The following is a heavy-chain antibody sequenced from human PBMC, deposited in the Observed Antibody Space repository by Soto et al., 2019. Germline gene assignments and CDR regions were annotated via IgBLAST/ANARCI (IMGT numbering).Heavy chain of an antibody. J-gene: IGHJ4*02. V-gene: IGHV3-48*02. CDR1: GFTFSSYS. D-gene: IGHD5-18*01. CDR2: ISTSSTTM. CDR3: VAMANFDY. Sequence: EVQLVESGGGVVQPGGSLRLSCAASGFTFSSYSMNWVRQAPGKGLEWVSYISTSSTTMYYADSVKGRFTISRDNGKNSLYLQMNTLRDKDTAVYYCVAMANFDYWGQGTLVTVSS.